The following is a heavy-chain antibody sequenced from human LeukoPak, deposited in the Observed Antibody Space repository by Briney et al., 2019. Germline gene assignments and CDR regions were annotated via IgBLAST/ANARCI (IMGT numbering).Heavy chain of an antibody. CDR2: ISYDGSNK. D-gene: IGHD3-22*01. Sequence: GGSLRLSCAASGFTFSSYGMHWVRQAPGKGPEWVAVISYDGSNKYYADSVKGRFTISRDNSKNTLYLQMNSLRAEDTAVYYCAKDQWYYYDTSGFDCWGQGTLVTVSS. CDR1: GFTFSSYG. V-gene: IGHV3-30*18. J-gene: IGHJ4*02. CDR3: AKDQWYYYDTSGFDC.